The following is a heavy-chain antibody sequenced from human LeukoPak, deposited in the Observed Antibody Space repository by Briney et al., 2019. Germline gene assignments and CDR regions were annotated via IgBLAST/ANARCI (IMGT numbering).Heavy chain of an antibody. Sequence: GGSLRLSCAASGFTFSDYYMSWIRQAPGKGLEWVSYISSSGSTIYYADSVKGRFTISRDNAKNSLYLQMNSLRAEDTAVYYCARTLVVVMYYGMDVWGQGTTVTVSS. D-gene: IGHD3-22*01. CDR1: GFTFSDYY. V-gene: IGHV3-11*04. J-gene: IGHJ6*02. CDR2: ISSSGSTI. CDR3: ARTLVVVMYYGMDV.